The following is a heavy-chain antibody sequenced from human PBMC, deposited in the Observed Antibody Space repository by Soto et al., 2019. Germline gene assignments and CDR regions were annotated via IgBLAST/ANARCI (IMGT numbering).Heavy chain of an antibody. CDR1: GGSISSYY. D-gene: IGHD3-10*01. J-gene: IGHJ6*02. Sequence: QVQLQESGPGLVKPSETLSLTCTVSGGSISSYYWSCIRQPPGKGLEWIGYIYYSGSTNYNPSLKSRVTISVDTSKNQFSLKLSSVTAADTAVYYCARGYGSGSSALPEDYYYGMDVWGQGTTVTVSS. CDR2: IYYSGST. V-gene: IGHV4-59*01. CDR3: ARGYGSGSSALPEDYYYGMDV.